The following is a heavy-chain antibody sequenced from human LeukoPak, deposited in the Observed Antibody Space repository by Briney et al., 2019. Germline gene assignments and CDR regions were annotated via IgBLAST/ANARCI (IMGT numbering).Heavy chain of an antibody. V-gene: IGHV4-59*08. D-gene: IGHD3-22*01. Sequence: SETLSLTCTVSGRSISSYYWSCIRQPPGKGLEWIGYIYYSGSTNYNPSLKSRVTISVDTSKNQFSLKLSSVTAADTAVYYCAAYAFYDSSCYYTDYWGQGTLVTVSS. CDR2: IYYSGST. CDR1: GRSISSYY. CDR3: AAYAFYDSSCYYTDY. J-gene: IGHJ4*02.